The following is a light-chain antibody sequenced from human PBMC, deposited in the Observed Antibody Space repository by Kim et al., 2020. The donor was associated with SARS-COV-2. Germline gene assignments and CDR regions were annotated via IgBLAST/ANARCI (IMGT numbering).Light chain of an antibody. Sequence: VSPGQTASITCCGSKLGDKIAYWYQKNPGQSPVLVIYQHPKRPSGISQRFAGSSSGNTATLTISRAQTMDEADYYCQAWDSSTAVFGGGTQLTVL. CDR2: QHP. CDR3: QAWDSSTAV. CDR1: KLGDKI. V-gene: IGLV3-1*01. J-gene: IGLJ3*02.